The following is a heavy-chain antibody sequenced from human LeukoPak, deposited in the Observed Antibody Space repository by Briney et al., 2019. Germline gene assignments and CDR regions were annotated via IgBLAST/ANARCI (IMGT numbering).Heavy chain of an antibody. J-gene: IGHJ4*02. V-gene: IGHV3-23*01. Sequence: GGSLRLSCAASGFTFSSYAMSWVRQAPGKGLEWVSAISGSGGSTYYADSVKGRFTISRDNSKNTLYLQMNSLKTEDTAVYYCTTDGYYDSSGYPSCPDYWGQGTLVTVSS. D-gene: IGHD3-22*01. CDR2: ISGSGGST. CDR3: TTDGYYDSSGYPSCPDY. CDR1: GFTFSSYA.